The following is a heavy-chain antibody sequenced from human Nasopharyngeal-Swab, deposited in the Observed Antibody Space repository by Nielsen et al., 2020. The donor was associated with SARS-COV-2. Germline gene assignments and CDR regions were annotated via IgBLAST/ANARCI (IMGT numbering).Heavy chain of an antibody. Sequence: SETLSLTCAVYGGSFSGYYWSWIRQPPGKGLEWIGEINHSGSNNYNPSLKSRVTISVDTPKNQFSLKLSSVTAADTAVYYCARGPTYRLWGQGTLVTVSS. CDR2: INHSGSN. CDR1: GGSFSGYY. CDR3: ARGPTYRL. J-gene: IGHJ4*02. V-gene: IGHV4-34*01. D-gene: IGHD2/OR15-2a*01.